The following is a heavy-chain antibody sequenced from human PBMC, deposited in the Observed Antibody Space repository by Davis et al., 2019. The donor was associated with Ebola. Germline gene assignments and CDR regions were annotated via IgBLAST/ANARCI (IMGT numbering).Heavy chain of an antibody. CDR2: IYYSGST. CDR1: GGSISSSSYY. Sequence: SETLSLTCTVSGGSISSSSYYWGWIRQPPGKGLEWIGSIYYSGSTNYNPSLKSRVTISVDTSKNQFSLKLSSVTAADTAVYYCASGRNRYFYYGMDVWGKGTTVTVSS. CDR3: ASGRNRYFYYGMDV. J-gene: IGHJ6*04. V-gene: IGHV4-39*07. D-gene: IGHD1-14*01.